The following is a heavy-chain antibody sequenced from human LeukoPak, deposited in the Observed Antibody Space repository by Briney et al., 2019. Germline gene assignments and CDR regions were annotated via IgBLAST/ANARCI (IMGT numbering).Heavy chain of an antibody. CDR1: GGTFRSYS. CDR2: IIPISDST. J-gene: IGHJ6*02. Sequence: GASVKVSCKASGGTFRSYSISWVRQAPGQGLEWMGGIIPISDSTNYAQKFQGRVTITADESTSTAYMQLSSLRSEDTPVYYCARRADGDYRDFFYGMDVWGQGTTVTVSS. V-gene: IGHV1-69*13. D-gene: IGHD4-17*01. CDR3: ARRADGDYRDFFYGMDV.